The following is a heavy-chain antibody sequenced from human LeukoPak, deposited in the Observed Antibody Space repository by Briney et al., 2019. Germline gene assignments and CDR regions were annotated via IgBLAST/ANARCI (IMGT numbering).Heavy chain of an antibody. J-gene: IGHJ5*02. V-gene: IGHV4-39*07. Sequence: SEPLSLTCTVSGGSISSRSYHWGWIRQPPGKGLEWIGSVFYSGSTYYNPSLKSRVTISVDTSKNQFSLKLSSVTAADTAVYYCARRYYDFSLDPWGQGTLVTVSS. D-gene: IGHD3-3*01. CDR1: GGSISSRSYH. CDR2: VFYSGST. CDR3: ARRYYDFSLDP.